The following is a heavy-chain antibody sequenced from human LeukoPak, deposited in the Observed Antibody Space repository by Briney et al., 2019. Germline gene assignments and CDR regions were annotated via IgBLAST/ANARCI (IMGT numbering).Heavy chain of an antibody. J-gene: IGHJ6*03. V-gene: IGHV1-18*01. CDR3: ARDGQTYYDFWSGHHYYMDV. D-gene: IGHD3-3*01. Sequence: ASVNVSCKASGYTFTSYGISWVRQAPGQGLEWMGWISAYNGNTNYAQKLQGRVTMTTDTSTSTAYMELRSLRSDDTAVYYCARDGQTYYDFWSGHHYYMDVWGKGTTVTVSS. CDR1: GYTFTSYG. CDR2: ISAYNGNT.